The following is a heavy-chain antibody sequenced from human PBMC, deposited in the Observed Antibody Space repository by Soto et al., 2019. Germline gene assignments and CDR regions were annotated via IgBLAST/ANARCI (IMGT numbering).Heavy chain of an antibody. CDR3: AKDEWAPQGDSSGWKY. J-gene: IGHJ4*02. V-gene: IGHV3-23*01. Sequence: EVQLLESGGGLVQPGGSLRLSCADSGFTFSSYAMSWVRQAPGKGLEWVSAISGSGGRTYYADSVKGRFTISRDNSKNTLYLQMNSLRAEDTAIYYCAKDEWAPQGDSSGWKYWGRGTLVTVSS. D-gene: IGHD6-19*01. CDR1: GFTFSSYA. CDR2: ISGSGGRT.